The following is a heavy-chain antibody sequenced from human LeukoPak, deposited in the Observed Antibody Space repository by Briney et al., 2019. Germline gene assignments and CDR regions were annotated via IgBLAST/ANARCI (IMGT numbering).Heavy chain of an antibody. CDR2: ISSSSSYI. J-gene: IGHJ4*02. CDR1: GFTFSSYS. CDR3: ASDLVGASAD. Sequence: GGSLRLSCAASGFTFSSYSMNWVRQAPGKGLEWVSSISSSSSYIYYADSVKGRFTISRDNAENSLYLQMNSLRAEDTAVYYCASDLVGASADWGQGTLVTVSS. D-gene: IGHD1-26*01. V-gene: IGHV3-21*01.